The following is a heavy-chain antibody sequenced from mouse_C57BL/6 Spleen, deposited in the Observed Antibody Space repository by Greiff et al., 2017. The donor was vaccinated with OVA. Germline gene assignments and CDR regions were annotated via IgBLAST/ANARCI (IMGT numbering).Heavy chain of an antibody. CDR1: GYTFTSYT. CDR3: ARRNYDGSSPFDY. D-gene: IGHD1-1*01. Sequence: VQLQQPGAELVKPGASVKLSCKASGYTFTSYTMQWVKQSHGQGLEWIGEIDPSDSYTHYNQKFKGKATLTVHTSSRTASMQLHSLTSEDAAVYCCARRNYDGSSPFDYWGQGTTLTVSS. CDR2: IDPSDSYT. V-gene: IGHV1-50*01. J-gene: IGHJ2*01.